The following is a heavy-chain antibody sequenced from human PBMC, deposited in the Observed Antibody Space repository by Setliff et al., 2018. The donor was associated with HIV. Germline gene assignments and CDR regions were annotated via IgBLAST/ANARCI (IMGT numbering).Heavy chain of an antibody. CDR1: GFTFINYA. V-gene: IGHV1-3*01. CDR2: INAGNDNP. D-gene: IGHD6-19*01. Sequence: GASVKVSCKASGFTFINYAIHWVRQAPGQRLEWLGWINAGNDNPKYSQKFQGRVTITRDTSASTVYMELSPVTAADTAVYYCARSRESSGYYRDYYYYLDVWGKGTTVTVSS. CDR3: ARSRESSGYYRDYYYYLDV. J-gene: IGHJ6*03.